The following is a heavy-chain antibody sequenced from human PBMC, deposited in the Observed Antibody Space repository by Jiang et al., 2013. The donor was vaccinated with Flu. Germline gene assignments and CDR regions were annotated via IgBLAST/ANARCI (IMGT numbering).Heavy chain of an antibody. CDR3: ARPKVPKTTSAFDL. Sequence: IIYAGDSDTRYSPSFQGQVTISADKSINTAFLQWNSLKASDTAIYYCARPKVPKTTSAFDLWGRGTMVTVSS. CDR2: IYAGDSDT. D-gene: IGHD4-17*01. J-gene: IGHJ3*01. V-gene: IGHV5-51*01.